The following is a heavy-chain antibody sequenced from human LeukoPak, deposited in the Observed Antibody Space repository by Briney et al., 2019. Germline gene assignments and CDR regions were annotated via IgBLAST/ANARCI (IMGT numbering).Heavy chain of an antibody. CDR1: GGSISSYY. Sequence: SETLSLTCTVSGGSISSYYWSWIRQPPGKGLEWIGYIYYSGMTNYNPSLKSRVTMSVDTSKNQFSLNLDPATAADTAVYYCARRYCSGGSCYPRHFDFWGQGTLVTVSS. CDR2: IYYSGMT. J-gene: IGHJ4*02. D-gene: IGHD2-15*01. V-gene: IGHV4-59*08. CDR3: ARRYCSGGSCYPRHFDF.